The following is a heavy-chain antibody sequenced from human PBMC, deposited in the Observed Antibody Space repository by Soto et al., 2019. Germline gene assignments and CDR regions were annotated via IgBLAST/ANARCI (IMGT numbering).Heavy chain of an antibody. V-gene: IGHV3-49*03. CDR1: GFTFSNAW. Sequence: GGSLRLSCAASGFTFSNAWMSWFRQAPGKGLEWVGFIRSKAYGGTTEYAASVKGRFTISRDDSKSIAYLQMNSLKTEDTAVYYCTRDRGYCSSTSCSYYYYYGMDVWGQGTTVTVSS. CDR2: IRSKAYGGTT. CDR3: TRDRGYCSSTSCSYYYYYGMDV. J-gene: IGHJ6*02. D-gene: IGHD2-2*01.